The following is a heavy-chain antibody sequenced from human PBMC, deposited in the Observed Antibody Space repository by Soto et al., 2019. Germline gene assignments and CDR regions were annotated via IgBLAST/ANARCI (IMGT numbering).Heavy chain of an antibody. Sequence: QLLESGPGLVRPSETLSLTCTVSGGSISSSNYYWSWIRQPPGKGLEWIASVYYTGTTYYNPSLRSRVTISAATSENQISLNLFAVTAADAAVYYFATSIVATTFDYWGQGTLATVSS. V-gene: IGHV4-39*01. CDR1: GGSISSSNYY. J-gene: IGHJ4*02. CDR3: ATSIVATTFDY. CDR2: VYYTGTT. D-gene: IGHD6-13*01.